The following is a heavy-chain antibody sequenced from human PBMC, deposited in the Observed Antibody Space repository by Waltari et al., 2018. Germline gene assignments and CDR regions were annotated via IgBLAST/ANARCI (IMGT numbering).Heavy chain of an antibody. Sequence: EVQLLESGGDFVQPGGSLRPSCEIYGFSFGRDAINWVRQAPGTGLEWVAAISVSDDTYYALSVNGRFTISRDTSRNTVYLHMNSLRAEDTAVYYCAKPFYNWDDPLDSWGQGTLVTVSS. V-gene: IGHV3-23*01. J-gene: IGHJ4*02. CDR2: ISVSDDT. CDR3: AKPFYNWDDPLDS. D-gene: IGHD1-20*01. CDR1: GFSFGRDA.